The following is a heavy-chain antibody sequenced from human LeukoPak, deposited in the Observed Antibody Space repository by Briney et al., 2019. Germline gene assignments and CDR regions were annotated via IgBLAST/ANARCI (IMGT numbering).Heavy chain of an antibody. CDR3: AKDPTTPASYFDWLSSYYYGMDV. CDR2: ISYDGSNK. D-gene: IGHD3-9*01. Sequence: PGGSLRLSCAASGFTFSSYGMHWVRQAPGKGLEWVAVISYDGSNKYYADSVKGRFTISRDNSKNTLYLQMNSLRAEDTAVYYCAKDPTTPASYFDWLSSYYYGMDVWGQGTTVTASS. J-gene: IGHJ6*02. V-gene: IGHV3-30*18. CDR1: GFTFSSYG.